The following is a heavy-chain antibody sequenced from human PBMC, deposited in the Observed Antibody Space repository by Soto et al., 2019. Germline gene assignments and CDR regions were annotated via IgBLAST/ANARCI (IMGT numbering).Heavy chain of an antibody. CDR3: PRLTGS. CDR2: IYSSGSP. CDR1: GYSMGHSYYF. Sequence: QVQLQESGPGLVKPSQTLSLTCTVSGYSMGHSYYFWSWVRQPPGKGLEWIGYIYSSGSPYFDPSLLGLVSLSTDQSKNQFFLNMTSVTATNTAVYYCPRLTGSWGQGILVTVSS. J-gene: IGHJ5*02. D-gene: IGHD3-16*01. V-gene: IGHV4-30-4*01.